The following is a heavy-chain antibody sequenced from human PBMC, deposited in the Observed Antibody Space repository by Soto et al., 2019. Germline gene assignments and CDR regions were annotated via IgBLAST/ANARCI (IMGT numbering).Heavy chain of an antibody. V-gene: IGHV1-46*01. CDR3: ATAAYSTSWYDF. CDR1: EYTFTDYY. Sequence: QVQLVQSGAEVKKPGASVKLSCKSSEYTFTDYYIHWVRQAPGQGLEWMGLINPSGGSTSYAQKFQGRVTMTRDTSTSTVYMELSSQRSEDTAVYYCATAAYSTSWYDFWGQGTLVTVSS. D-gene: IGHD6-13*01. CDR2: INPSGGST. J-gene: IGHJ5*01.